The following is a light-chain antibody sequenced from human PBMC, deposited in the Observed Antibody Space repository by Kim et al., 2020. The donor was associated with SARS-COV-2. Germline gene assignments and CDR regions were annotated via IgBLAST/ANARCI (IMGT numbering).Light chain of an antibody. Sequence: EIVLTQSPGTLSLSPGARATLSCRASQSVTSSSLAWYQQKPGQAPRLLIYGASSRATGIPDRFSGSGSGTDFTLTISRLEPEDFAVYYCQQYSSSPFTFGPGTKVDIK. CDR3: QQYSSSPFT. V-gene: IGKV3-20*01. CDR2: GAS. CDR1: QSVTSSS. J-gene: IGKJ3*01.